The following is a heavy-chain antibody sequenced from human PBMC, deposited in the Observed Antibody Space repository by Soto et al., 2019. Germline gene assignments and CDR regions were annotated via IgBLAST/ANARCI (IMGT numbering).Heavy chain of an antibody. D-gene: IGHD3-16*01. CDR3: AKGGGRSGLGY. CDR1: GGTFSSYT. Sequence: QVQLVQSGAEVKKPGSSVKVSCKASGGTFSSYTISWLRQSPGQGLEWMGRIIPILGIANYAQKFQGRFTITADKSKSTAYMELRSLRSEDTAVYYCAKGGGRSGLGYWGQGTLVTVSS. V-gene: IGHV1-69*02. J-gene: IGHJ4*02. CDR2: IIPILGIA.